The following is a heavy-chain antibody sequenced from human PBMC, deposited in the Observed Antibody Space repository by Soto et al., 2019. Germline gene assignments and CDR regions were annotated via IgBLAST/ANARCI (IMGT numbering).Heavy chain of an antibody. D-gene: IGHD2-2*01. CDR2: IYSGGST. V-gene: IGHV3-53*01. CDR1: GFTVSSNY. J-gene: IGHJ6*02. Sequence: GGSLRLSCAASGFTVSSNYMSWVRQAPGKGLEWVSVIYSGGSTYYADSVKGRFTISRDNSKNTLYLQMNSLRAEDTAVYYCAREDIVVVPAPDYVGGMDVWGQGTTVTVSS. CDR3: AREDIVVVPAPDYVGGMDV.